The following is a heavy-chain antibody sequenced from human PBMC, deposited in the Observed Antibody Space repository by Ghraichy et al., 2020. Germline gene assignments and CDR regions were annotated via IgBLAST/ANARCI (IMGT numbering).Heavy chain of an antibody. V-gene: IGHV4-34*01. CDR2: ISHSGST. CDR3: ARGSIADRLAD. D-gene: IGHD6-6*01. CDR1: GGSFSGYY. J-gene: IGHJ4*02. Sequence: SETLSLTCAVYGGSFSGYYCSWIRQPPGKGLEWIGEISHSGSTNYSPSLKSRVTISVDTSKNQFSLKLSSVTAADTAVYYCARGSIADRLADWGQGTLVTVSS.